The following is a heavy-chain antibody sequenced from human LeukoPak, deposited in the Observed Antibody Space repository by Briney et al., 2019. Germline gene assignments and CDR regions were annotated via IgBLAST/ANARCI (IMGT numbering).Heavy chain of an antibody. Sequence: PSETLSLTCAVYGGSFSGYYWSWIRQPPGKGLEWIGEINHSGSTNYNPSLKSRVTILVDTSKNQFSLKLSSVTAADTAVYYCARALYSSSWFDYWGQGTLVTVSS. D-gene: IGHD6-13*01. CDR2: INHSGST. CDR3: ARALYSSSWFDY. J-gene: IGHJ4*02. V-gene: IGHV4-34*01. CDR1: GGSFSGYY.